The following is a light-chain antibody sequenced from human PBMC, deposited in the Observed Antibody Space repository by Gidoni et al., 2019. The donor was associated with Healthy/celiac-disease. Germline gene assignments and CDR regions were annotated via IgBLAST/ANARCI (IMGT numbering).Light chain of an antibody. CDR2: WAS. V-gene: IGKV4-1*01. CDR1: QSVLYSSNNKNY. CDR3: QQDYSTALT. Sequence: DIVMTQSPYSLAVSLGERATINCKSSQSVLYSSNNKNYLAWYQQKPGQPPKLLIYWASTRESGVPDRFSGSGSGTDFTLTISSLQAEDVAVYYCQQDYSTALTFXGXTKVEIK. J-gene: IGKJ4*01.